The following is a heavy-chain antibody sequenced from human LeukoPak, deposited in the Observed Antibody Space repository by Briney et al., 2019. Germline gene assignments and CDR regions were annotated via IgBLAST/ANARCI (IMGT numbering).Heavy chain of an antibody. CDR3: ARCSYDLANLIDY. D-gene: IGHD5-12*01. V-gene: IGHV3-7*01. J-gene: IGHJ4*02. CDR1: GFTFSSYW. CDR2: LKQDGSES. Sequence: PGGSLRLSCEASGFTFSSYWMSWVRQDPGKGPEWVANLKQDGSESYYVASVRGRFTISRDNAKNSLYLQMNSLRVEDTAVYYCARCSYDLANLIDYWGQGTLVTVSS.